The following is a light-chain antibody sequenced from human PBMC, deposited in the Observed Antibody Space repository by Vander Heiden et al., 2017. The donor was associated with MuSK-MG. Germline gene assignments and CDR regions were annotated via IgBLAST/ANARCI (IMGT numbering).Light chain of an antibody. CDR2: SNN. Sequence: QSVLTQPPSTSGTPGQRVTIACSGSSSNIGSNTVNWFQKHPETAPKLLIYSNNQRPSGVPERFSGSKSGTSASLAISGLQSEDEADYYCAAWDDSLNGHVVFGGGTKLTVL. CDR1: SSNIGSNT. CDR3: AAWDDSLNGHVV. J-gene: IGLJ2*01. V-gene: IGLV1-44*01.